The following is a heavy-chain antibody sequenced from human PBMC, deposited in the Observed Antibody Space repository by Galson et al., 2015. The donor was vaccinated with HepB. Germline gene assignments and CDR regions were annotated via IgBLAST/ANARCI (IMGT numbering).Heavy chain of an antibody. CDR1: GFTFSGSA. J-gene: IGHJ4*02. D-gene: IGHD6-13*01. CDR3: TILADLSGYSSS. CDR2: IRSQVRIYAT. Sequence: SLRLSCAAYGFTFSGSAINWVRQTYGKGLEWAGRIRSQVRIYATAYTASLKGRFTISRDDSKNTAYLPMRSLRTEDTAVYYCTILADLSGYSSSWGQVTLVTVSS. V-gene: IGHV3-73*01.